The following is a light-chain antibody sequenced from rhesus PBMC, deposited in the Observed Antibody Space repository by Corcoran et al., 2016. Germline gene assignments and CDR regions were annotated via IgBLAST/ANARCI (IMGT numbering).Light chain of an antibody. Sequence: DIQLTQSPSSLSAFVGDRVTITCRASQGISSYLAWYQQKPGKAPKVLIYDASNLQGGVPSRFSGSGSGTDFTLTISSMQPEDFEVYYCQQRSTYPLTFGGGTKVEIK. V-gene: IGKV1-38*01. CDR1: QGISSY. J-gene: IGKJ4*01. CDR3: QQRSTYPLT. CDR2: DAS.